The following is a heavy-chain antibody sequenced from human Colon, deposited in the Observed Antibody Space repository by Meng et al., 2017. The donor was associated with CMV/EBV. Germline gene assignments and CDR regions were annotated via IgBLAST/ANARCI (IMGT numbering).Heavy chain of an antibody. CDR3: VRSSGWSLFDY. CDR2: IRSDGSAT. CDR1: GYTFSDYY. J-gene: IGHJ4*02. Sequence: QVQLMQSGAEVTEPGASVKVSCKTSGYTFSDYYMHWVRQAPGQGLEWMGWIRSDGSATNYAQKFRGRVTMTRDASVSTAYMELSGLTSDDTAVYFCVRSSGWSLFDYWGPGALVTVSS. D-gene: IGHD6-19*01. V-gene: IGHV1-2*02.